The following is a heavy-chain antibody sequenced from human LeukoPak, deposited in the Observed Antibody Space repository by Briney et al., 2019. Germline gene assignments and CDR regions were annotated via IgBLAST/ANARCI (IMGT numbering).Heavy chain of an antibody. CDR2: IRYDGSNK. Sequence: GGSLRLSCAASGFTFSSYGMHWVRQAPGKGLEWVAFIRYDGSNKYYADSVKGRFTISRDNSKNTLYLQMNSLRAEDTAVYYCARESGYYDSSGSLFDYWGQGTLVTVSS. J-gene: IGHJ4*02. D-gene: IGHD3-22*01. CDR1: GFTFSSYG. V-gene: IGHV3-30*02. CDR3: ARESGYYDSSGSLFDY.